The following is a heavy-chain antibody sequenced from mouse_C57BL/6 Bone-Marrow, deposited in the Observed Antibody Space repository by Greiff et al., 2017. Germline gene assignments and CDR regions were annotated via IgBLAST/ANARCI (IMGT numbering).Heavy chain of an antibody. CDR1: GYTFTSYW. CDR2: IYPGNSDT. Sequence: EVQLQQSGTVLARPGASVKMSCKTSGYTFTSYWMHWVNQRPGQGLEWIGAIYPGNSDTSYNQKFKGKAKLTAVTSASTAYMELSSLTNEDSAVYYCSYEGYYDWVWCAYWGQGTLVTVSA. CDR3: SYEGYYDWVWCAY. J-gene: IGHJ3*01. V-gene: IGHV1-5*01. D-gene: IGHD2-3*01.